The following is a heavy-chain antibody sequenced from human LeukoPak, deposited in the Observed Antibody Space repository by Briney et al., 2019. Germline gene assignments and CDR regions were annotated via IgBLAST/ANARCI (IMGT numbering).Heavy chain of an antibody. D-gene: IGHD2-21*02. Sequence: GGSLRLSCVASGFTFRNFEMNWGRQAPGKGLEWVSYISSGGSTIYYADSVKGRFTVSRDNAKSSLYLQMNGLRAEDTAVYYCASRVVTAIDYWGQGTLVTVSS. CDR2: ISSGGSTI. V-gene: IGHV3-48*03. CDR3: ASRVVTAIDY. J-gene: IGHJ4*02. CDR1: GFTFRNFE.